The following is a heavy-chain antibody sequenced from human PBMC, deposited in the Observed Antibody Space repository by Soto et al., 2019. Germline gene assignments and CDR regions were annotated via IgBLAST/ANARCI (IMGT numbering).Heavy chain of an antibody. CDR2: IYYSGST. CDR1: GGSISSGGYY. D-gene: IGHD6-13*01. J-gene: IGHJ5*02. V-gene: IGHV4-31*03. Sequence: QVQLQESGPGLVKPSQTLSLTCTVSGGSISSGGYYWSWIRQHPGKGLAWIGYIYYSGSTYYNPSLKSRVTIAVDTSKNQFSLKLSSVTAADTAVYYCARSHRIAAARNNWFDPWGQGTLVTVSS. CDR3: ARSHRIAAARNNWFDP.